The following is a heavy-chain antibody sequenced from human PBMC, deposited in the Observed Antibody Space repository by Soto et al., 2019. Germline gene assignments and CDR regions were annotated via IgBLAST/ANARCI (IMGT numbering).Heavy chain of an antibody. CDR1: XYSFTNYW. CDR3: ARHGSSDLDV. D-gene: IGHD2-15*01. V-gene: IGHV5-10-1*01. CDR2: IDPSDSYT. Sequence: PGESLKISCXGSXYSFTNYWISWVRQMAGKGLEWMGRIDPSDSYTNYSPAFQGHVTISVDKSISTAYLQWSSLKASDTDMYYCARHGSSDLDVWGQGTTVTVSS. J-gene: IGHJ6*02.